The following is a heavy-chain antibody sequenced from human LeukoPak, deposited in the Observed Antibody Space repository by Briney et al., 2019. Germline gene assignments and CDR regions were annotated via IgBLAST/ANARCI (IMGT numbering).Heavy chain of an antibody. D-gene: IGHD3-10*01. CDR3: ARGSRFGFGESWLEFDY. CDR2: ISYDGSNK. Sequence: GRSLRLSCAASGFTFSSYAMHWVRQAPGKGLEWVAVISYDGSNKYYADSVKGRFTISRDNSKNTLYLQMNSLRSEDTAVYYCARGSRFGFGESWLEFDYWGQGTLVTVSS. J-gene: IGHJ4*02. V-gene: IGHV3-30-3*01. CDR1: GFTFSSYA.